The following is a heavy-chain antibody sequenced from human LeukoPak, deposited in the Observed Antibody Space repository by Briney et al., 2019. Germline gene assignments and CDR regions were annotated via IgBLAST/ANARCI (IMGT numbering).Heavy chain of an antibody. CDR1: GYTFTSYG. CDR3: VRVAMIRGVVFKNWFDS. CDR2: INPNSGDT. Sequence: GASVKVSCKASGYTFTSYGISWVRQAPGQGLEWMGWINPNSGDTNYAQKFQGRVTMTRDTSISTAYMELSRLRSDDTAVYYCVRVAMIRGVVFKNWFDSWGQGSLVTVSS. J-gene: IGHJ5*01. V-gene: IGHV1-2*02. D-gene: IGHD3-10*01.